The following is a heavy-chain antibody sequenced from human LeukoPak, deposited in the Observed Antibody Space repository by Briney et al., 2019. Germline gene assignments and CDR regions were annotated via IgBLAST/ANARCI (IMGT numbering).Heavy chain of an antibody. V-gene: IGHV4-30-4*01. CDR2: VYSSGIT. J-gene: IGHJ5*02. Sequence: SQTLSLTCTVSGGSIYSGNFYWSWIRQPPGRALEWIGCVYSSGITYYNPSLKSRSVISVDTSKNEFSLKLRSVAAADTAIYYCARRRADDTSDYYNWFDPWGQGTLVTVSS. D-gene: IGHD3-22*01. CDR1: GGSIYSGNFY. CDR3: ARRRADDTSDYYNWFDP.